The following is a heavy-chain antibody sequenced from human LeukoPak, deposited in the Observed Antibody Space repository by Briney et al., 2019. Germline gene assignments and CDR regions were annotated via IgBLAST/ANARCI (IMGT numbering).Heavy chain of an antibody. CDR1: GFTFSDSY. V-gene: IGHV3-23*01. Sequence: GGSLRLSCAASGFTFSDSYMTWVRQAPGKGLEWVSGISGSGDTTYYADSVKGRFTISRDNSKNMLYLQIKSLGAEDTAIYYCAKLDGSGAGSSRPPIDYWGQGSLVTVSS. CDR2: ISGSGDTT. D-gene: IGHD3-10*01. CDR3: AKLDGSGAGSSRPPIDY. J-gene: IGHJ4*02.